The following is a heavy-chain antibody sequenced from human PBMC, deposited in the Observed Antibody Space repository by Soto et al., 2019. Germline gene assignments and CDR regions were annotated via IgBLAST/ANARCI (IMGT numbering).Heavy chain of an antibody. D-gene: IGHD5-12*01. CDR1: GYTFTSYA. V-gene: IGHV1-3*01. CDR3: ARPPVATLPDWYFDL. Sequence: QVQLVQSGAEVKKPGASVKVSCKASGYTFTSYAMHWVRQAPGQRLEWMGWINAGNGNTKNSQKFQGRVTITRDTSASTAYMELSSLRSEDTAVYYCARPPVATLPDWYFDLWGRGTLVTVSS. CDR2: INAGNGNT. J-gene: IGHJ2*01.